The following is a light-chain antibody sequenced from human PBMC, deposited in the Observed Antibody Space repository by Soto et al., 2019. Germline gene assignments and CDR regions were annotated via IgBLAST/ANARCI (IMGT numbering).Light chain of an antibody. CDR3: QQRSNRPPGIT. CDR2: ADS. Sequence: IVWTQSTDTLSLSPGERATLSCRASQSISGYLGWYQQKPGQAPRLLFYADSNRATGIPVRFSGSGSGTDFTLTISSLEPEDFAVYYCQQRSNRPPGITFGQGTRLEIK. V-gene: IGKV3-11*01. J-gene: IGKJ5*01. CDR1: QSISGY.